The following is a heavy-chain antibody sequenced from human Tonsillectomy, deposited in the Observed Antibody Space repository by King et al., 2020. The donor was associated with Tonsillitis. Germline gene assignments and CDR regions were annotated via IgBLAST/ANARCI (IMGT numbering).Heavy chain of an antibody. D-gene: IGHD2-15*01. V-gene: IGHV3-23*04. CDR3: AKNILYCSGGRCFYYFYMDV. CDR2: ITGDGVST. Sequence: VQLVESGGGLVQPGGSLRLSCAASGFNFSRYAMSWVRQAPGKGLEWVSGITGDGVSTYYADSVKGRFTISRDNSKNTLYLQMNSLRAEDTAVYYCAKNILYCSGGRCFYYFYMDVWGKGTTVTVSS. CDR1: GFNFSRYA. J-gene: IGHJ6*03.